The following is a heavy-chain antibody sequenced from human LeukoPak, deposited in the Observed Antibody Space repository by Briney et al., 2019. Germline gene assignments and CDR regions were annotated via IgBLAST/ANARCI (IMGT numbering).Heavy chain of an antibody. J-gene: IGHJ4*02. CDR1: GYTFTSYG. CDR2: ISAYNGNT. CDR3: ARDLSTYYYDSSGYHADY. Sequence: ASVKVSCKASGYTFTSYGFSWVRQAPGPGLEWMGSISAYNGNTNYAQKLQGRVTMTTDTSTSTAYMELRSLRSDDTAVYYCARDLSTYYYDSSGYHADYWGQGTLVTVSS. D-gene: IGHD3-22*01. V-gene: IGHV1-18*01.